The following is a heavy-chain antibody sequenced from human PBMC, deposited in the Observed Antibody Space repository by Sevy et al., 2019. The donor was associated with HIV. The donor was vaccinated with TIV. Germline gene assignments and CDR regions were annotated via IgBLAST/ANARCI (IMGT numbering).Heavy chain of an antibody. V-gene: IGHV1-3*01. D-gene: IGHD2-15*01. CDR3: APSPGGTKHFNP. CDR2: INPGNGNT. J-gene: IGHJ5*02. CDR1: GFTFTYYT. Sequence: ASVKVSCKASGFTFTYYTVHWVRQAPGQGLEWMGWINPGNGNTRYSQKFQGRVTITTDTSATTTYMALSSLRPEDTAVYYCAPSPGGTKHFNPWGHGTRVTVSS.